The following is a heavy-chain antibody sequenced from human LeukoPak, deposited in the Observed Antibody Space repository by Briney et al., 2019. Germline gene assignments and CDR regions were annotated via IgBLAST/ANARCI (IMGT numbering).Heavy chain of an antibody. V-gene: IGHV3-20*04. D-gene: IGHD6-13*01. CDR2: INWDGTNT. Sequence: PGGSLRLSCAASGGTTDDYGMSWVRQAPGKGLKWVSGINWDGTNTYYAESVKGRFTISRDSAEKSLYLQMNSLRDDDTALYYCVKDLGSNWYSFDYWGQGTLVTVSS. CDR3: VKDLGSNWYSFDY. J-gene: IGHJ4*02. CDR1: GGTTDDYG.